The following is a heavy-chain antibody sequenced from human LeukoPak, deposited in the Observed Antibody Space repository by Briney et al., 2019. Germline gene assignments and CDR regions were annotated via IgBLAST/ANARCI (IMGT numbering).Heavy chain of an antibody. J-gene: IGHJ4*02. CDR3: ARARGYGSGSNYFDY. CDR1: GYTFTSYG. V-gene: IGHV1-18*01. D-gene: IGHD3-10*01. Sequence: ASVKVSCKASGYTFTSYGISWVRQAPGQGLEWMGWISAYNGNTNYAQKLQGRVTMTTDTSTSTAYMELRSLRSDDTAVYYCARARGYGSGSNYFDYWGQGTLVTVSS. CDR2: ISAYNGNT.